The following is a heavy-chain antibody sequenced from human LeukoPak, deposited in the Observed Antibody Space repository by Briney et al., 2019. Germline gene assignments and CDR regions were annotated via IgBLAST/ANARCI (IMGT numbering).Heavy chain of an antibody. Sequence: PGGSLRLSCAASGFTVSSNYMSWVRQAPGKGLEWVSVIYSGGGTDYADSVKGRFTISRDNSKNTLYLQMNSLRAKDTAVYYCARAVGVTAIHNAFDIWGQGTMVTVSS. D-gene: IGHD2-21*02. J-gene: IGHJ3*02. V-gene: IGHV3-66*02. CDR3: ARAVGVTAIHNAFDI. CDR2: IYSGGGT. CDR1: GFTVSSNY.